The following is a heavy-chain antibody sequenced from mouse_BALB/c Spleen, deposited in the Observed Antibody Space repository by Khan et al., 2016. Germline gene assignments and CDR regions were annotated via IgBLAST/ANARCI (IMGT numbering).Heavy chain of an antibody. CDR1: EYTFTNFG. V-gene: IGHV9-3*02. D-gene: IGHD1-1*01. CDR3: VTGITTVIATRRND. CDR2: INTNTGET. Sequence: QIQLVQSGPELKKPGETVKISCKASEYTFTNFGINWVRQAPGKGLEWMDWINTNTGETTYADDFKGRFAFSLETSASTAYLQINNLKNEDTATYFGVTGITTVIATRRNDWGQGTTLTVSS. J-gene: IGHJ2*01.